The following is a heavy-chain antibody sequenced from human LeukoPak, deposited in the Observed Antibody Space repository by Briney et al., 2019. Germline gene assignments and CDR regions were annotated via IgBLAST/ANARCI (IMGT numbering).Heavy chain of an antibody. CDR1: GYTFTGYY. D-gene: IGHD3-10*01. V-gene: IGHV1-2*04. CDR2: INPNSGGT. CDR3: ARDQVRGVNYYYYGMDV. J-gene: IGHJ6*02. Sequence: GPVKVSCNASGYTFTGYYMHWVRPAPGQGLEWMGWINPNSGGTNYAQKFQGWVTMTRDTSISTAYMELSRLRSDDTAVYYCARDQVRGVNYYYYGMDVWGQGTTVTVSS.